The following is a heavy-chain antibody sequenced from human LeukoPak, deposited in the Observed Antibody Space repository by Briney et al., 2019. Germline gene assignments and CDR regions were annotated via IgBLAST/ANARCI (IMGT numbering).Heavy chain of an antibody. CDR1: GFTFDDYG. J-gene: IGHJ4*02. CDR3: AREGGIAAAVVYYYFDY. V-gene: IGHV3-20*04. D-gene: IGHD6-13*01. Sequence: GGSLRLSCAASGFTFDDYGMSWVRQAPGKGLEWVSGINWNGGRTGYADSVKGRFTISRDNAKNSLYLQMNSLRAEDTALYYCAREGGIAAAVVYYYFDYWGQGTLVTVSS. CDR2: INWNGGRT.